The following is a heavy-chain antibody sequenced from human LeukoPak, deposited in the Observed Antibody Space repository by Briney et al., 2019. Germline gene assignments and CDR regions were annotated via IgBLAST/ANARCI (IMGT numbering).Heavy chain of an antibody. V-gene: IGHV3-21*01. CDR2: ISSRSSYI. CDR3: ARSLYDSWTGYHHGSDI. CDR1: GFTFSSYS. Sequence: GGSLRLSCAASGFTFSSYSMNWVRQAPGKGLEWVSSISSRSSYIYYADSVKGRFTISRDNAKNSLYLQMNSLRAEDTAVYYCARSLYDSWTGYHHGSDIWGQGTMVTVSS. J-gene: IGHJ3*02. D-gene: IGHD3-3*01.